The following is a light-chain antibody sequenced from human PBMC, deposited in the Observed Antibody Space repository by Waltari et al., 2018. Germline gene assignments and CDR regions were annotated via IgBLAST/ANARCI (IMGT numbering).Light chain of an antibody. CDR3: SAFTSSSPVV. V-gene: IGLV2-14*03. CDR1: SCDVGAYNY. J-gene: IGLJ2*01. CDR2: DVI. Sequence: QSALTQPASVSGSPGQSITISCTGTSCDVGAYNYVSWYQHHPGKAPKLMIYDVISRPSGVSNRFSGSKSGNTASLTISGLQAEDEADYYCSAFTSSSPVVFGGGTKLTVL.